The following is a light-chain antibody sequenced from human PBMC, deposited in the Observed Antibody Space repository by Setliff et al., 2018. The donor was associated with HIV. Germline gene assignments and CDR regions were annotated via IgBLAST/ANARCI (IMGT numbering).Light chain of an antibody. J-gene: IGLJ1*01. CDR1: SSDVGAYNY. CDR2: DVN. V-gene: IGLV2-11*01. Sequence: QSALTQPRSVSGSPGQSVTFSCTGSSSDVGAYNYVSWYRQHPGKAPKLIIYDVNRRPSGVPDRFSGSKSGDTASLTISGLQSEDEGDYYCCSYAGSYSYIFGSGTKSPS. CDR3: CSYAGSYSYI.